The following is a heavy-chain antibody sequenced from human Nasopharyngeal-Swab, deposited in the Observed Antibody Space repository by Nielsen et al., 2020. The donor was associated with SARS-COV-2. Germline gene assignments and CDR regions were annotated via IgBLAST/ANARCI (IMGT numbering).Heavy chain of an antibody. D-gene: IGHD2-2*01. CDR1: GFTFSRHW. Sequence: GESLKTSCAASGFTFSRHWMHWVRQAPGKGLVWVSRISEDGSITTYADSVKGRFTISRDNAKNTLFLQMHSLRADDTAIYYCASQLGHPDSWGQGTLVTVSS. J-gene: IGHJ4*02. CDR2: ISEDGSIT. CDR3: ASQLGHPDS. V-gene: IGHV3-74*01.